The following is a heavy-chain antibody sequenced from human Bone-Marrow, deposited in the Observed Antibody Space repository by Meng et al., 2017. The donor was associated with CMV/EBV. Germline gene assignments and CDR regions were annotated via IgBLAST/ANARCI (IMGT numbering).Heavy chain of an antibody. CDR3: ATGVADFEY. CDR1: GYTFTSYD. J-gene: IGHJ4*02. V-gene: IGHV1-8*01. Sequence: QVPRVPSGAEVKQPGASVMVSCKASGYTFTSYDITSVRQAAGQGLEWMGWMNPNSGNTDYAQKFQGRVTMTRNISKSTAYMDLSSLRSEDTAVYYCATGVADFEYWGQGTLVTVSS. D-gene: IGHD6-19*01. CDR2: MNPNSGNT.